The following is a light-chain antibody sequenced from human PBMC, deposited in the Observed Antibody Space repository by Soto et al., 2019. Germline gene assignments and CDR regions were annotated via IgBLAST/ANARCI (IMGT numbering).Light chain of an antibody. CDR2: DAF. Sequence: EIVLTQSPATLSLSPGERATLSCRASQSVDSYLAWYQQKPGQAPRLVIFDAFNRATGIPARFSGSGSGTDFTPTTTSLAPEDFAVYYCQQHSARLTFGGGTRVEI. CDR3: QQHSARLT. J-gene: IGKJ4*01. V-gene: IGKV3-11*01. CDR1: QSVDSY.